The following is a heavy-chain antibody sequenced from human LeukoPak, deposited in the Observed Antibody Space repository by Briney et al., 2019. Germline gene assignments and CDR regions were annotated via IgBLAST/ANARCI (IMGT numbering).Heavy chain of an antibody. V-gene: IGHV4-4*02. CDR2: IYHSGST. CDR1: GGSISSSNW. J-gene: IGHJ3*02. Sequence: SGTLSLTCAVSGGSISSSNWWSWVRQPPGKGLEWIGEIYHSGSTNYNPSLKSRVIISVDTSKNQFSLNLSSVTAADTAVYYCARSDGYGLIGIWGQGTMVTVSS. D-gene: IGHD3-10*01. CDR3: ARSDGYGLIGI.